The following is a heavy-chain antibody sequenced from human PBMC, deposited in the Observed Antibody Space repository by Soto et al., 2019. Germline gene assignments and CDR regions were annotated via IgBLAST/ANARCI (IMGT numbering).Heavy chain of an antibody. J-gene: IGHJ5*02. CDR2: INAANGDT. CDR1: GYTFTSYG. Sequence: ASVKVSCQASGYTFTSYGIHWVRQAPGQRLEWMGWINAANGDTKYSPKFQGRVTITRDTSASKAYMELSSLRSEDTAVYYCVRRHVSATGINWFDPWGQGTLVTVS. CDR3: VRRHVSATGINWFDP. D-gene: IGHD6-13*01. V-gene: IGHV1-3*01.